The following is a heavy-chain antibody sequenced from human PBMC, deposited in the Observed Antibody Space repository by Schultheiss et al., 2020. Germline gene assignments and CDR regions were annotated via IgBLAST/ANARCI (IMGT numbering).Heavy chain of an antibody. D-gene: IGHD5-24*01. CDR2: IKQDGSEK. CDR3: ARSRGY. CDR1: EFALSGYA. V-gene: IGHV3-7*01. J-gene: IGHJ4*02. Sequence: GGSLRLSCAASEFALSGYAMHWVRQAPGKGLEWVANIKQDGSEKYYVDSVKGRFTISRDNAKNSLYLQMNSLRAEDTAVYYCARSRGYWGQGTLVTVSS.